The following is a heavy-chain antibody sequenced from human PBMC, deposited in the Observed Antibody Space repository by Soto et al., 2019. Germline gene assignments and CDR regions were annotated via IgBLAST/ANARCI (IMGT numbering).Heavy chain of an antibody. CDR1: GGSISSSNW. CDR3: ARGGFGDYGGRIDY. CDR2: IYHSGNT. V-gene: IGHV4-4*02. J-gene: IGHJ4*02. D-gene: IGHD4-17*01. Sequence: QVQLQESGPGLAKPSGTLSLTCAVSGGSISSSNWWTWVRQAPGKRLEWIGEIYHSGNTNYNPSRKSRVTISVDKSKNQFSLKVNSVTAADTAVYYCARGGFGDYGGRIDYWGQGTLVTVSS.